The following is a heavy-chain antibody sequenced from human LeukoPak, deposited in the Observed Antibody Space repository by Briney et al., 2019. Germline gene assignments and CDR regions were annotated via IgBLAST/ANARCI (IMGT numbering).Heavy chain of an antibody. Sequence: GGSLRLSRAASGFTFSSYGMHWVRQAPGKGLEWVAVIWYDGSNKYYADSVKGRFTISRDNSKNTLYLQMNSLRAEDTAVYYCARADSGSYTGSYYYGMDVWGQGTTVTVSS. J-gene: IGHJ6*02. D-gene: IGHD1-26*01. CDR1: GFTFSSYG. V-gene: IGHV3-33*01. CDR2: IWYDGSNK. CDR3: ARADSGSYTGSYYYGMDV.